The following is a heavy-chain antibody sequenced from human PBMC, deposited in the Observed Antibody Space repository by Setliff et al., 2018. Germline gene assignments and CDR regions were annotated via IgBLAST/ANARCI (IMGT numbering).Heavy chain of an antibody. Sequence: SETLSLTCAVTGYSISSGYYWGWIRQPPGKGLEWIGSIYHSGSTYYNPSLKSRVTISVDTSKNQFSLKLSSVTAADTAVYYCARQVSWFDPWGQGTLVTVSS. V-gene: IGHV4-38-2*01. CDR3: ARQVSWFDP. J-gene: IGHJ5*02. CDR1: GYSISSGYY. CDR2: IYHSGST.